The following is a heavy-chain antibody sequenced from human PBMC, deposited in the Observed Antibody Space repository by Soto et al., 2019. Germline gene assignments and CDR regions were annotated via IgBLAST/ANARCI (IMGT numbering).Heavy chain of an antibody. V-gene: IGHV1-69*13. J-gene: IGHJ6*02. Sequence: GASVKVSCKSSGGTFSSHSINWVRQAPGQGLEWMGGIIPIFGPANFAKKFQGRVTITADESTTTAYMELSSPTSEDTAVYYCATGSFTSTGGRIGYHYNAMDVWGQGTTVTVSS. D-gene: IGHD1-1*01. CDR3: ATGSFTSTGGRIGYHYNAMDV. CDR1: GGTFSSHS. CDR2: IIPIFGPA.